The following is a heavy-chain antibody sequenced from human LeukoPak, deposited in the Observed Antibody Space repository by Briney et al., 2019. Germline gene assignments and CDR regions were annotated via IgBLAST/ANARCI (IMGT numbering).Heavy chain of an antibody. CDR2: ISTSSRYI. D-gene: IGHD2-2*01. J-gene: IGHJ5*02. Sequence: GGSLRLSCAASGFTLSNYDMNWVRQAPGKGLERVSSISTSSRYIYYEDSVRGRFTISRDDAKNSLYLEMNSLRAEDTAVYYCARADCSSSTCYLRRSWFDPWGQGTLVTVSS. V-gene: IGHV3-21*01. CDR1: GFTLSNYD. CDR3: ARADCSSSTCYLRRSWFDP.